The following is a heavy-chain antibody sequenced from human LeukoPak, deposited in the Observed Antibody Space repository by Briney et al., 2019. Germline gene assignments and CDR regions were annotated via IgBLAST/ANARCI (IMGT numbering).Heavy chain of an antibody. CDR1: GYSFTAFY. D-gene: IGHD3-10*01. CDR2: IHPRSGDT. J-gene: IGHJ4*02. Sequence: GASVKVSCKASGYSFTAFYIHWVRQGPGQGIEWMGWIHPRSGDTRYAQKCQGRVTMARDTSISTVYMDLSSLGSDDTAVYYCARDGEYGTGSYYRGSFDYWGQGILVTVSS. CDR3: ARDGEYGTGSYYRGSFDY. V-gene: IGHV1-2*02.